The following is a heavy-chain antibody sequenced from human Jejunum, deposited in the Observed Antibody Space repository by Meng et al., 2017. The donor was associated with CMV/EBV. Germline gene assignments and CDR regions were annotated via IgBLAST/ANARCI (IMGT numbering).Heavy chain of an antibody. J-gene: IGHJ4*02. Sequence: CSASGFRFINYVLRWARWAPGKGLQWLSGITSRGGNTYYLASVNGRFTISRDNSKNTLYLQMNSLRAEDTAIYYCAKTGDGFTFDYWGQGTVVTVSS. CDR1: GFRFINYV. CDR3: AKTGDGFTFDY. V-gene: IGHV3-23*01. D-gene: IGHD2-21*02. CDR2: ITSRGGNT.